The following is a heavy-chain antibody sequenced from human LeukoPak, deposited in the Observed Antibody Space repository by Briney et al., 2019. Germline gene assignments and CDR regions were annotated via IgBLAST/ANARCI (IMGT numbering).Heavy chain of an antibody. V-gene: IGHV3-7*03. CDR1: GFTFSSYW. CDR2: IKQDGSEK. CDR3: ARRSGIAVAGAFDY. J-gene: IGHJ4*02. Sequence: GGSLRLSCAASGFTFSSYWMSWVRQAPGKGLEWVANIKQDGSEKYYVDSVKGRFTISRDNSKNTLYLQMNSLRAEDTAVYYCARRSGIAVAGAFDYWGQGTLVTVSS. D-gene: IGHD6-19*01.